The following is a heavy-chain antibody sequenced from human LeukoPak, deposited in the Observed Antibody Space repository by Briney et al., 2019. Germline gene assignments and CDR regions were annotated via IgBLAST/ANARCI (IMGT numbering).Heavy chain of an antibody. CDR3: ARVGVGETGGRLFDY. Sequence: SETLSLTCTVSGGSISSSPYYWGWIRQPPGKGLEWIGSIYYSGSTYYNPSLKSRVTISVDTSKNQCSLKVRSVTAADTAVYYCARVGVGETGGRLFDYWGQGTLVTVSS. CDR2: IYYSGST. J-gene: IGHJ4*02. CDR1: GGSISSSPYY. D-gene: IGHD1-26*01. V-gene: IGHV4-39*07.